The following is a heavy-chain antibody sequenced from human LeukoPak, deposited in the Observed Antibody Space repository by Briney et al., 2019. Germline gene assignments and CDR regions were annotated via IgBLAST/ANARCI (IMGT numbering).Heavy chain of an antibody. J-gene: IGHJ3*02. D-gene: IGHD3-22*01. CDR3: ARVAHYYDYAFDI. CDR2: IYYSGST. V-gene: IGHV4-59*01. CDR1: GGSISSYY. Sequence: SETLSLTCTVSGGSISSYYWSWIRQPPGKGLEWIGYIYYSGSTNYNPSLKSRVTISVDTSKNQFSLKLSSVTAADTAVYYCARVAHYYDYAFDIWGQGIMVTVSS.